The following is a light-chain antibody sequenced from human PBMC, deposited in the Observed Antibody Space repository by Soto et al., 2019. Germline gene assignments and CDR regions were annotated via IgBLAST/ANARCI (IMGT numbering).Light chain of an antibody. CDR2: DAS. CDR1: QSFSSY. CDR3: QQRISSPPKFT. Sequence: EIVVTQSPVTLSLSPGERATLSCRTSQSFSSYLAWYQQKPGQAPRLLIYDASNRATDIPARFSGSGSGTDFTLTISSLEPEDSAVYYCQQRISSPPKFTFGPGTKVDIK. V-gene: IGKV3-11*01. J-gene: IGKJ3*01.